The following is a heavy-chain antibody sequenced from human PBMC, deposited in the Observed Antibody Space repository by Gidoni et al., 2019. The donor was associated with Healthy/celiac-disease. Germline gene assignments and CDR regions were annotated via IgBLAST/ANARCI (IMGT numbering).Heavy chain of an antibody. V-gene: IGHV4-39*07. J-gene: IGHJ4*02. CDR3: ARDHITRYSDY. CDR1: GGSISSSSYY. CDR2: IYSSGST. Sequence: QLQLQESGPGLVKPSETLSLTCTVSGGSISSSSYYWGWIRQPPGKGLEWIGSIYSSGSTYYNPSLKSRVTISVDTSKNQFSLKLSSVTAADTAVYYCARDHITRYSDYWGQGTLVTVSS. D-gene: IGHD2-21*01.